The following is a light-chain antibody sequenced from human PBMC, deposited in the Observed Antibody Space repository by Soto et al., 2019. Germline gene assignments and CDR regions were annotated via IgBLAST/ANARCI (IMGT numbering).Light chain of an antibody. V-gene: IGKV3-15*01. CDR1: QSVSSN. CDR3: QQYNNWET. J-gene: IGKJ1*01. CDR2: GAS. Sequence: EIVMTQSPATLSVSPGERATLSCRASQSVSSNLAWYQQKPGQAPRLLIYGASTRATGIPARFSGRGSGTEFTLTISSLQSEDFAVYYCQQYNNWETFGQGTKVEI.